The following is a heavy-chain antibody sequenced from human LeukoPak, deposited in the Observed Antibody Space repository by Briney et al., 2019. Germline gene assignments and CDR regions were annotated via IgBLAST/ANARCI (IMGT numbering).Heavy chain of an antibody. Sequence: GGSLRLSCAASGFTFSSYSMNWVRRAPGKGLEWVSSISSSSSYIYYADSVKGRFTISRDNAKNSLYLQMNSLRAEDTAVYYCARDRGTAMVMGYFDYWGQGTLVTVSS. CDR2: ISSSSSYI. D-gene: IGHD5-18*01. CDR3: ARDRGTAMVMGYFDY. V-gene: IGHV3-21*01. J-gene: IGHJ4*02. CDR1: GFTFSSYS.